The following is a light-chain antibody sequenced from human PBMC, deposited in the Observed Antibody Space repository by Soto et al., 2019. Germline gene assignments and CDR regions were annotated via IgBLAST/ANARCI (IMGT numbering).Light chain of an antibody. V-gene: IGLV2-14*03. CDR1: SSDVGGYDY. CDR2: DVS. Sequence: QSVLTQPASVSGSPGQSITISCTGTSSDVGGYDYVSWYQHNPGKAPKLMIFDVSHRPSGVSDRFSGSKSGNTASLTISGLQAEDEADYYCSSYTSTNIPIFGGGTQLTVL. J-gene: IGLJ7*01. CDR3: SSYTSTNIPI.